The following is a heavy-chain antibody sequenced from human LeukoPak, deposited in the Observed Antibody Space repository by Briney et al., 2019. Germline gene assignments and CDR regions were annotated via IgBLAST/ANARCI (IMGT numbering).Heavy chain of an antibody. CDR1: GFSFNTYA. CDR3: AQQVGYCSSGSCYFTY. V-gene: IGHV3-23*01. Sequence: GGSLRLSCAASGFSFNTYAMSWVRQAPGKGLEWVSAISNTGGSTYYADSVKGRLTISRDKSKNTLSLQMNSLRAEDTAVYYCAQQVGYCSSGSCYFTYWGQGTLVTVSS. D-gene: IGHD2-15*01. J-gene: IGHJ1*01. CDR2: ISNTGGST.